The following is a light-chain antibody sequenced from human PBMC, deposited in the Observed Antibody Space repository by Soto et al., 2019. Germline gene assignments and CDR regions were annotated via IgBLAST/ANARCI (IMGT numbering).Light chain of an antibody. V-gene: IGKV2-30*02. Sequence: DVVLTQSRVSLPVTLGQPASISCMSSQSLVHSDGNTYSNWFQQRPGHSPRRLVYRVSNRDSGVPDNFSGSGSGTNFTLKISSVEAEDIGVYYCMQGTQWPRTFGQGTKVEIK. CDR2: RVS. CDR1: QSLVHSDGNTY. CDR3: MQGTQWPRT. J-gene: IGKJ1*01.